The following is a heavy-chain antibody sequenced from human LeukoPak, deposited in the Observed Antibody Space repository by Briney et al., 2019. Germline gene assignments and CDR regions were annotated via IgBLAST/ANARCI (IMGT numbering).Heavy chain of an antibody. CDR3: ARPGYCSSTSCYRGGAFDI. V-gene: IGHV4-39*01. D-gene: IGHD2-2*01. J-gene: IGHJ3*02. Sequence: PSETLSLTCTVSGGSISSSSYYWGWIRQPPGKGLEWIGSIYYSGSTYYNPSLKSRVTISVDTSKNQFSLKLSSVTAADTAVCYCARPGYCSSTSCYRGGAFDIWGQGTMVTVSS. CDR1: GGSISSSSYY. CDR2: IYYSGST.